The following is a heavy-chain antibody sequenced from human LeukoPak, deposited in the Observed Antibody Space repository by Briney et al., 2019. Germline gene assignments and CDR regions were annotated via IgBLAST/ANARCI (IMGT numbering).Heavy chain of an antibody. J-gene: IGHJ3*02. V-gene: IGHV3-23*01. CDR3: ARDPNGNYVGAFEM. CDR2: ILSGGDVF. Sequence: GGSLRLSCAASGFTFSSFAMMWVRQAPGMGLELISAILSGGDVFFYGDSVRGRFTISRDDSTNTLFLQMNNLRADDSAVYYCARDPNGNYVGAFEMWGPGTTVTVSS. D-gene: IGHD4-17*01. CDR1: GFTFSSFA.